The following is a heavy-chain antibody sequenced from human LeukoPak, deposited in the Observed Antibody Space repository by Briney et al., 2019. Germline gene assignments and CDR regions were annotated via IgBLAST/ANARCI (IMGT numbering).Heavy chain of an antibody. D-gene: IGHD1-14*01. CDR3: ARDAAYNKFDY. J-gene: IGHJ4*02. V-gene: IGHV3-7*03. Sequence: PGGSLRLSCAASGLMITGSWMNWVRQAPGKGLEWVASMSPDGNGKGYVHSVRGRFTISRDNAEHSLYLHMDRLTAEGTDVNYCARDAAYNKFDYWGQGTVVTVSS. CDR1: GLMITGSW. CDR2: MSPDGNGK.